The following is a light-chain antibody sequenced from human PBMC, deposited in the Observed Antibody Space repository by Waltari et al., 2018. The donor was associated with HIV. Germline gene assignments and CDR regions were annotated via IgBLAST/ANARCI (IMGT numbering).Light chain of an antibody. J-gene: IGLJ1*01. Sequence: QSVLTQPPSVSGSPGQRVTISCSGGTSNIGRSTVNWYQQVPGTAPKLLIYRHHQRPPGVPDRFSGSKSGTSASLAISGLQSEDEAEYYCAAWDVSLQGYVFGTGSKVTVL. CDR3: AAWDVSLQGYV. CDR2: RHH. V-gene: IGLV1-44*01. CDR1: TSNIGRST.